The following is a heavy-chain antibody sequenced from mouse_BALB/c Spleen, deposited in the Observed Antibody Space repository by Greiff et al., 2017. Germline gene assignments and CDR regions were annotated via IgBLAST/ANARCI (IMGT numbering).Heavy chain of an antibody. CDR3: AREGNYGWFAY. CDR1: GFNFNDYY. Sequence: EVQLQHSGAELVRPGASVKLSCKASGFNFNDYYMHWVKQRPEQGLEWIGCIDPKNGSTIYDPKFQGKASITADTSSNTAYMELSSLTTEDTAVYNGAREGNYGWFAYWGKGTMVTV. V-gene: IGHV14-1*02. D-gene: IGHD1-1*01. CDR2: IDPKNGST. J-gene: IGHJ3*01.